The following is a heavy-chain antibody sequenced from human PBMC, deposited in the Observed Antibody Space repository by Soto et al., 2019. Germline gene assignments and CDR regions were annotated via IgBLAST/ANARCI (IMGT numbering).Heavy chain of an antibody. CDR3: ARFNWYFDL. CDR2: IYYSGST. Sequence: QVQLQESGPGLVKPSETLSLTCTVSGGSISSYYWSWIRQPPGKGLEWIGYIYYSGSTNYNPSLKSRVTISVDTSKNQFSLKLSSVTAADTAVHYCARFNWYFDLWGRGTLVTVSS. CDR1: GGSISSYY. V-gene: IGHV4-59*08. J-gene: IGHJ2*01.